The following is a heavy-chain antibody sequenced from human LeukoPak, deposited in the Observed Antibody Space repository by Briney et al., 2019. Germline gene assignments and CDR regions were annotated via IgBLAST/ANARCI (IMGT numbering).Heavy chain of an antibody. Sequence: SVKVSCKASGYTFTSYGISWVRQAPGQGLEWMGRIIPILGIANYAQKFQGRVTITADKSTSTAYMELSSLRSEDTAVYYCAWRIQLWLSASYWGQGTLVTVSS. CDR2: IIPILGIA. CDR1: GYTFTSYG. D-gene: IGHD5-18*01. J-gene: IGHJ4*02. V-gene: IGHV1-69*04. CDR3: AWRIQLWLSASY.